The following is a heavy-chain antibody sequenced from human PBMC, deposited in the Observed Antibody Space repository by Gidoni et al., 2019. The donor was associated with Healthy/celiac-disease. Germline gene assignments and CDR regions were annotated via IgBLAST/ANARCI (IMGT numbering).Heavy chain of an antibody. J-gene: IGHJ5*02. CDR1: GFSLSNARMG. V-gene: IGHV2-26*01. CDR3: ARLTYSSSWFNLYNWFDP. CDR2: IFSNDEK. D-gene: IGHD6-13*01. Sequence: QVTLKESGPVLVKPTETLTLTCTVSGFSLSNARMGVSWIRQPPGKALEWLAHIFSNDEKSYSTSLKSRLTISKDTSKSQVVLTMTNMDPVDTATYYCARLTYSSSWFNLYNWFDPWGQGTLVTVSS.